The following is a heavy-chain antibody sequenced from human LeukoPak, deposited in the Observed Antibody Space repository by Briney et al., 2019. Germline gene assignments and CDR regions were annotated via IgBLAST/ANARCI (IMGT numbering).Heavy chain of an antibody. CDR2: IYHSGST. CDR3: ARSLNDLWTTSFNY. J-gene: IGHJ4*02. V-gene: IGHV4-38-2*02. CDR1: GYSISSGYY. Sequence: SETLSLTRTVSGYSISSGYYWGWIRQPPGKGLEWIGSIYHSGSTHYNPSLKSRVTISVDTSKNQFSLKLSSVTAADTAVYYCARSLNDLWTTSFNYWGQGTLVTVSS. D-gene: IGHD3-3*01.